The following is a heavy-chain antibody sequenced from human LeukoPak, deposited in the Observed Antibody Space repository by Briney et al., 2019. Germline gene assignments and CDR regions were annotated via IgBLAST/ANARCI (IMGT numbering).Heavy chain of an antibody. V-gene: IGHV6-1*01. D-gene: IGHD6-19*01. J-gene: IGHJ6*02. CDR3: ARDRRLAVAGTDYYYGMDV. Sequence: SHTLSLTFAISGDSVSSNSAAWNWISQSPSRGLECLGRTYYRSKWYNDYAVSVKSRITINPDTSKNQFSLQLNSVTPEDTAVYYCARDRRLAVAGTDYYYGMDVWGQGTTVTVSS. CDR1: GDSVSSNSAA. CDR2: TYYRSKWYN.